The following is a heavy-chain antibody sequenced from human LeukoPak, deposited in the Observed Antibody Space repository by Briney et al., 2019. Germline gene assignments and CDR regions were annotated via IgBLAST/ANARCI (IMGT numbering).Heavy chain of an antibody. CDR3: ARGRDIVVVPAAGGFDY. D-gene: IGHD2-2*01. J-gene: IGHJ4*02. Sequence: SETLSLTCSVSGFSINIGYYWGWLRPPPGKGLEWIGSIFHSGKTYYNAALNSRVTISIDTSKNHFSLKFSSGAAADTSVYYCARGRDIVVVPAAGGFDYWGQGTLVTVSS. CDR2: IFHSGKT. CDR1: GFSINIGYY. V-gene: IGHV4-38-2*02.